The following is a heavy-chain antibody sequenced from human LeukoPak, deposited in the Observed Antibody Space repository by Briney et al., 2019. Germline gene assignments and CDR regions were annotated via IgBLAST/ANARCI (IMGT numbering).Heavy chain of an antibody. J-gene: IGHJ3*02. CDR1: GYSISSGYY. CDR3: ARPGIAATGNAFDI. Sequence: PSETLSLTCTVSGYSISSGYYWGWIRQPPGKGLEWIGSIYHSGSTYYNPSLKSRVTISVDTSKNQFSLKLSSVTAADTAVYYCARPGIAATGNAFDIWGQGTMVTVSS. D-gene: IGHD6-13*01. V-gene: IGHV4-38-2*02. CDR2: IYHSGST.